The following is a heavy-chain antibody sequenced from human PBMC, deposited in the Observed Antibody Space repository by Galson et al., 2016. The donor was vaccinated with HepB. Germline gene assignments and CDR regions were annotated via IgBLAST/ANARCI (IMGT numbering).Heavy chain of an antibody. CDR3: VKDALDTAMANFDY. Sequence: SLRLSCAASGFTFSRYAMHWVRQAPGKGLEYVSAISSNGGSTYYADSVKGRFTISRDNSKNTLYLQMSSLRVEDTAVYYCVKDALDTAMANFDYWGQGTLVTVSS. V-gene: IGHV3-64D*06. J-gene: IGHJ4*02. CDR2: ISSNGGST. D-gene: IGHD5-18*01. CDR1: GFTFSRYA.